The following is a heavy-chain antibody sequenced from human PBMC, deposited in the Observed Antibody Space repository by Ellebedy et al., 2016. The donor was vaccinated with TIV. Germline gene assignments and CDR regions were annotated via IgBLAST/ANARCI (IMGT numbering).Heavy chain of an antibody. CDR3: AREVDTSMADGLDV. Sequence: PSETLSLTCAASGFTFSSYWMHWVRQAPGKGLVWVSRMNSDGSITRFADSVRGRFTISRDNAKNMLYLQMSSLTAEDTAVYYCAREVDTSMADGLDVWGQGTTVTVSS. V-gene: IGHV3-74*01. J-gene: IGHJ6*02. CDR2: MNSDGSIT. D-gene: IGHD5-18*01. CDR1: GFTFSSYW.